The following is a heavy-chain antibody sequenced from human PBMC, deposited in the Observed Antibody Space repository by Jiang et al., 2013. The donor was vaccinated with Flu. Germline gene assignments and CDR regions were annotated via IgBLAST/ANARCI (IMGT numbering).Heavy chain of an antibody. CDR3: ARDPKWELPPLVYYGMDV. Sequence: SGAEVKKPGASVKVSCKASGYTFTSYAMHWVRQAPGQRLEWMGWINAGNGNTKYSQKFQGRVTITRDTSASTAYMELSSLRSEDTAVYYCARDPKWELPPLVYYGMDVWGQGTTVTVSS. CDR1: GYTFTSYA. J-gene: IGHJ6*02. D-gene: IGHD1-26*01. V-gene: IGHV1-3*01. CDR2: INAGNGNT.